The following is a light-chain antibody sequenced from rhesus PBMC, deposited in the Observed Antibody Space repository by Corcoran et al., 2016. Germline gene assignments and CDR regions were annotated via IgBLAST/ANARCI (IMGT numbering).Light chain of an antibody. CDR2: AAS. CDR1: QGISTY. J-gene: IGKJ4*01. CDR3: LQYNSDPLT. Sequence: DIQMTQSPSSLSASVGDRVTITCRASQGISTYLNWYQQKPVKAPKRLIYAASSLESGVPSRFSGSGSGTDFTLTISSLQPEDFATYYCLQYNSDPLTFGGGTKVEIK. V-gene: IGKV1-43*02.